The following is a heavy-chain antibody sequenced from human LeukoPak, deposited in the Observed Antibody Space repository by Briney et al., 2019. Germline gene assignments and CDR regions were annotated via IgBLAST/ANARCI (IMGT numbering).Heavy chain of an antibody. V-gene: IGHV1-69*06. CDR2: IIPIFGTA. Sequence: VASVKVSCKASGGTFSSCAISWVRQAPGQGLEWMGGIIPIFGTANYAQKFQGRVTITADKSTSTAYMELSSLRSEDTAVYYCAESYYGSGSYYNPAEYFQHWGQGTLVTVSS. CDR3: AESYYGSGSYYNPAEYFQH. CDR1: GGTFSSCA. D-gene: IGHD3-10*01. J-gene: IGHJ1*01.